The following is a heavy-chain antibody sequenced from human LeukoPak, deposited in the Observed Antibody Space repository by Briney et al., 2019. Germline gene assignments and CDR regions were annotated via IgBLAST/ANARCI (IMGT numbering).Heavy chain of an antibody. CDR2: INHSGST. Sequence: SETLSLTCAVYGGSFSGYYWSWIRQPPGKGLEWIGEINHSGSTNYNPSLKSRVTISVDTSKNQFSLKLSSVTAADTAVYYCAREQQLGYWGQGTLVTVSS. D-gene: IGHD6-13*01. CDR1: GGSFSGYY. J-gene: IGHJ4*02. V-gene: IGHV4-34*01. CDR3: AREQQLGY.